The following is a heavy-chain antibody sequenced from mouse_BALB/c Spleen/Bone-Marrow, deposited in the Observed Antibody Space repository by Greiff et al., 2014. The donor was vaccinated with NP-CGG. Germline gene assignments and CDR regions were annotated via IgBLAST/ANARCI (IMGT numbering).Heavy chain of an antibody. J-gene: IGHJ1*01. CDR1: GFSLTSYD. CDR2: IWTGGGT. Sequence: AQLVESGPGLVAPSQSLSITCTVSGFSLTSYDISWIRQPPGKGLEWLGVIWTGGGTNYNSAFMSRLSISKDNSKSQAFLKMNSLQTDDTAIYYCVREDKYGNSGGDFDVWGAGTTVTVSS. V-gene: IGHV2-9-2*01. CDR3: VREDKYGNSGGDFDV. D-gene: IGHD2-10*02.